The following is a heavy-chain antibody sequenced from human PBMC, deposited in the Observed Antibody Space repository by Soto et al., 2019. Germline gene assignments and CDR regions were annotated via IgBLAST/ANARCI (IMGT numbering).Heavy chain of an antibody. CDR2: ISSSSSTI. CDR1: GLTFSSYS. CDR3: ASLGYSGYDVFDY. V-gene: IGHV3-48*01. Sequence: GGSLRLSCAASGLTFSSYSMNWARQAPGKGLEWVSYISSSSSTIYYADSVKGRFTISRDNAKNSLYLQMNSLRAEDTAVYYCASLGYSGYDVFDYWGQGTLVTVSS. J-gene: IGHJ4*02. D-gene: IGHD5-12*01.